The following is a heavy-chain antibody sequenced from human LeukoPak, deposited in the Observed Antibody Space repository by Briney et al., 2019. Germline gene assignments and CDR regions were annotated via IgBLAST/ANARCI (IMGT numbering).Heavy chain of an antibody. CDR1: GFTFSSHS. CDR2: ISSSGSTI. J-gene: IGHJ4*02. V-gene: IGHV3-48*04. Sequence: GGSLRLSCAVSGFTFSSHSMNWVRQAPGKGLEWVSYISSSGSTIYYADSVKGRFTISRDNSENSLYLQMNSLRAEDTAVYYCARDLRWWELRPRAGYWGQGTLVTVSS. D-gene: IGHD1-26*01. CDR3: ARDLRWWELRPRAGY.